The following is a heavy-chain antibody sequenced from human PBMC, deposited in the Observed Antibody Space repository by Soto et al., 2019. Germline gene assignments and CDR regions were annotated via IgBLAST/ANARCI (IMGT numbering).Heavy chain of an antibody. V-gene: IGHV5-51*01. Sequence: GESLKISCKGSGYSFTIYWIGWVRQMPGKGLEWMGIIYPGDSDTRYSPSFQGQVTISADKSISTAYLQWSSLKASDTAMYYCAXSMHIVVVTQRFDAFDIWGQGTVVTVSS. CDR3: AXSMHIVVVTQRFDAFDI. CDR2: IYPGDSDT. J-gene: IGHJ3*02. CDR1: GYSFTIYW. D-gene: IGHD2-21*02.